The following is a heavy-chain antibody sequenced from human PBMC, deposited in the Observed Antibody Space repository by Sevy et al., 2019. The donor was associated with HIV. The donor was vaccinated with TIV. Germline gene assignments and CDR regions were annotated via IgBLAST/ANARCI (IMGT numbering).Heavy chain of an antibody. CDR1: GGSISSGNYY. CDR2: ISYTGNT. CDR3: ARDATENTSSSVWFDP. Sequence: SETLSLTCTVSGGSISSGNYYWHWIRQPPGKGLEWIGYISYTGNTYYNPSLKSPVTISMDTSNDQFSLRLTSVTATDTALYDCARDATENTSSSVWFDPWGQGTLVTVSS. D-gene: IGHD6-6*01. J-gene: IGHJ5*02. V-gene: IGHV4-30-4*01.